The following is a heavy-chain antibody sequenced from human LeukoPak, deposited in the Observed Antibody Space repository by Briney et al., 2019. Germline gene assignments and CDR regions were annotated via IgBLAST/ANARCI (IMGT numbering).Heavy chain of an antibody. CDR2: INPSGGST. D-gene: IGHD6-13*01. Sequence: PEASVKVSCKASGYTFTSYYMHWVRQAPGQGLEWMGIINPSGGSTSYAQKFQGRVTMTRDTSTSTVYMELSSLRSEDTAVYYCATDAGTTAYSSSWYAADSGGHHHNWFDPWGQGTLVTVSS. V-gene: IGHV1-46*01. CDR1: GYTFTSYY. J-gene: IGHJ5*02. CDR3: ATDAGTTAYSSSWYAADSGGHHHNWFDP.